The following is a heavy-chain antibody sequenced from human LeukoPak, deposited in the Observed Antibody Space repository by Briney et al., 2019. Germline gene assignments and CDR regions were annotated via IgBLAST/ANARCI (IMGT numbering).Heavy chain of an antibody. CDR1: GFTFSRYW. Sequence: GGSLRLSCAASGFTFSRYWMSWVRQAPGKGLEWVANIKEDGSEEYYVDSVKGRFTISRDNAKKSLFLQMNTLRAEDTAVYYCASQRGFRSDYWGQGSLVTVSS. J-gene: IGHJ4*02. V-gene: IGHV3-7*03. CDR3: ASQRGFRSDY. D-gene: IGHD1-1*01. CDR2: IKEDGSEE.